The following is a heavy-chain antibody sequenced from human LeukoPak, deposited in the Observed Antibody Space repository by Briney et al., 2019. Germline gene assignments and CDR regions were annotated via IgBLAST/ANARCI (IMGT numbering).Heavy chain of an antibody. J-gene: IGHJ5*02. CDR2: IYYSGLT. CDR1: GGSIRSRSYY. D-gene: IGHD6-13*01. V-gene: IGHV4-39*01. Sequence: SETLSLTCTVSGGSIRSRSYYWGWIRQPPGKGMEWIGSIYYSGLTCNNPSLKSRVTISVDTSKNQFSLKVSSVSAADTAVYYCARHGSGSSSSWYDNWGQGTLVTVSS. CDR3: ARHGSGSSSSWYDN.